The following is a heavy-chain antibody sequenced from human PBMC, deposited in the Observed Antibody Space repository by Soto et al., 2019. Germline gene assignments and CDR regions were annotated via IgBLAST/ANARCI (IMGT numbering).Heavy chain of an antibody. Sequence: QVQLVQSGGEVKKPGASVEVSCRTSGYMFTTYGMSWVRQAPGQGLEWMAWISAYNGNKKYAQKFQGRVTMTTDTSTSTVSMELRNLTSDDTGTYFCARTGGGMAARPLEYWGQGTLVTVSS. CDR2: ISAYNGNK. V-gene: IGHV1-18*04. CDR3: ARTGGGMAARPLEY. D-gene: IGHD6-6*01. J-gene: IGHJ4*02. CDR1: GYMFTTYG.